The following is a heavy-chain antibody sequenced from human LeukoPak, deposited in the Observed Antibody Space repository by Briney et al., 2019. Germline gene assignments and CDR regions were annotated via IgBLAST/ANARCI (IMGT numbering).Heavy chain of an antibody. J-gene: IGHJ4*02. D-gene: IGHD1-26*01. Sequence: ASVKVSCRASGYAFTSNYIHWVRQAPGQGLEWMGWINAGNGDSTYSQKFQGRVTITRDTSASTAYMELSSLRSEDTAVYYCARGIPSHSGSYGVYWGQGTLVTVSS. CDR3: ARGIPSHSGSYGVY. CDR1: GYAFTSNY. V-gene: IGHV1-3*01. CDR2: INAGNGDS.